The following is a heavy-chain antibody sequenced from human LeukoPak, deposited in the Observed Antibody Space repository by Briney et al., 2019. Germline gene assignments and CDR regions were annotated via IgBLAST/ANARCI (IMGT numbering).Heavy chain of an antibody. Sequence: PSQTLSLTCTVSGGSISSYYWSWIRQPPGKGLEWIGYIYYSGSTNYNPSLKSRVTISVDTSKNQFSLKLSSVTAADTAVYYCARARWFGESTRYYYSGMDVWGQGTTVTVSS. CDR1: GGSISSYY. CDR2: IYYSGST. CDR3: ARARWFGESTRYYYSGMDV. J-gene: IGHJ6*02. D-gene: IGHD3-10*01. V-gene: IGHV4-59*01.